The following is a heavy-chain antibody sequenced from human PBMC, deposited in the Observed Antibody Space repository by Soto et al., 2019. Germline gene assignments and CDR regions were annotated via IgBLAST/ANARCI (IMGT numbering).Heavy chain of an antibody. CDR3: ASYNGYSGYDWLDY. V-gene: IGHV4-61*08. J-gene: IGHJ4*02. CDR1: GGSVSSGGYY. Sequence: SETLSLTCTVSGGSVSSGGYYWSWIRQPPGKGLEGIGYIYYSGSTNYNPSLKSRVTISVDKSKNQFSLKLSSVTAADTAVYYCASYNGYSGYDWLDYWGQRTLATVS. CDR2: IYYSGST. D-gene: IGHD5-12*01.